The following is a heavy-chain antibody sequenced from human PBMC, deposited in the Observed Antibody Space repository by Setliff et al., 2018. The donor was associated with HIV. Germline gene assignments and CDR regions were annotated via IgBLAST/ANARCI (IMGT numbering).Heavy chain of an antibody. CDR1: GYTFTGYY. V-gene: IGHV1-2*06. J-gene: IGHJ6*03. D-gene: IGHD3-3*01. CDR2: INPNSGGT. CDR3: ARDGYYNSWSGYGYYYYYMDV. Sequence: ASVKVSCKASGYTFTGYYMHWVRQAPGQGLEWMGRINPNSGGTNYAQKFQGRVTMTRDTSISTAYMELSRLRSEDTAVYYCARDGYYNSWSGYGYYYYYMDVWGKGTTVTVSS.